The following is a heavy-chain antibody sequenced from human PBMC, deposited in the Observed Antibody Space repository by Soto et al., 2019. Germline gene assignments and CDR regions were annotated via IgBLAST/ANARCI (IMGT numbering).Heavy chain of an antibody. D-gene: IGHD4-17*01. Sequence: GGSLRLSCAASGFTFSSYAMIWVRQAPGKGPEWVSSITAGGGGTYYADSVKGRFTISRDNSKNTLYLQMNSLRAEDTAVYYCAKHRLTTATRTSDYWGQGTLVTVSS. J-gene: IGHJ4*02. CDR3: AKHRLTTATRTSDY. V-gene: IGHV3-23*01. CDR1: GFTFSSYA. CDR2: ITAGGGGT.